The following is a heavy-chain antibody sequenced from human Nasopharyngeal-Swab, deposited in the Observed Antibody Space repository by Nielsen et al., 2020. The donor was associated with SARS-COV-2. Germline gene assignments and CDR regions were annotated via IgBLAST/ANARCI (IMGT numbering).Heavy chain of an antibody. D-gene: IGHD2-15*01. CDR2: ISGSGGST. J-gene: IGHJ4*02. V-gene: IGHV3-23*01. CDR1: GFTFSSHA. CDR3: AKDRYCSGGACYFNGFDY. Sequence: GGSLRLSCAASGFTFSSHAMSWVRQAPGKGLEWVAGISGSGGSTYYTDSVKGRFTISRDNFKNKLYLQMHSLRAEDTAVYYCAKDRYCSGGACYFNGFDYWGQGTLVTVSS.